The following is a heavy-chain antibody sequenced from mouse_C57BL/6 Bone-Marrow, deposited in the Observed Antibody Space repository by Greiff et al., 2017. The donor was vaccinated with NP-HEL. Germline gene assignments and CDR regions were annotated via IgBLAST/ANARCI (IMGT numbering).Heavy chain of an antibody. CDR1: GFSLTSYG. D-gene: IGHD2-1*01. J-gene: IGHJ3*01. CDR3: ASLLGFAY. Sequence: VQLQQSGPGLVQPSQCLSITCTVSGFSLTSYGVHWVRQSPGKGLEWLGVIWSGGSTDYNAAFISRLSISKDNSKSQVFFKMNSLQADDTAIYYCASLLGFAYWGQGTLVTVSA. CDR2: IWSGGST. V-gene: IGHV2-2*01.